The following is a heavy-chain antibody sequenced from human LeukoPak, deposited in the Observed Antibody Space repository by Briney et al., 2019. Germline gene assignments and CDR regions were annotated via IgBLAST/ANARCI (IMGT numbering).Heavy chain of an antibody. CDR2: MNPNSGNT. V-gene: IGHV1-8*01. CDR3: ARARRITMVRGVITVRYYGMDV. D-gene: IGHD3-10*01. Sequence: ASVKVSCKASGYTFTSYDINWVRQATGQGLEWMGWMNPNSGNTSYAQKFQGRVTMTRNTSISTAYMELNSLRSEDTAVYYCARARRITMVRGVITVRYYGMDVWGQGTTVTVSS. J-gene: IGHJ6*02. CDR1: GYTFTSYD.